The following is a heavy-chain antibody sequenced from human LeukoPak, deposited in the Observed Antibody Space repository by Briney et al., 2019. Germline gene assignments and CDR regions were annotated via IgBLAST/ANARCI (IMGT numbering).Heavy chain of an antibody. V-gene: IGHV3-23*01. CDR3: AKITKATTPNY. CDR1: GFTFSSDW. Sequence: PGGSLRLSCAASGFTFSSDWMSWVRQASGRGLEWVSGITDSGRKTYYADSVKGRFSISRDNSKNTVYLQMSDLRAEDTAVYYCAKITKATTPNYWGQGTLVTVSS. J-gene: IGHJ4*02. CDR2: ITDSGRKT. D-gene: IGHD4-17*01.